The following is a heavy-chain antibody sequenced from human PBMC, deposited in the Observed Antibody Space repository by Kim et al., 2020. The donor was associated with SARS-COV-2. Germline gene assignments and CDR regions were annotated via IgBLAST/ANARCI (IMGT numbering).Heavy chain of an antibody. J-gene: IGHJ6*02. D-gene: IGHD3-22*01. CDR2: ISAYNGNT. CDR1: GYTFTSYG. Sequence: ASVKVSCKASGYTFTSYGISWVRQAPGQGLEWMGWISAYNGNTNYAQKLQGRVTMTTDTSTSTAYMELRSLRSDDTAVYYCATSYDSSGPYYYYYYGMDVWGQGTTVTVSS. CDR3: ATSYDSSGPYYYYYYGMDV. V-gene: IGHV1-18*04.